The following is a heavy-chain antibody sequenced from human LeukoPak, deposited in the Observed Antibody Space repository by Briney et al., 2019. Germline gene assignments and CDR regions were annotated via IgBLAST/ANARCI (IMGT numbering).Heavy chain of an antibody. J-gene: IGHJ5*02. V-gene: IGHV4-59*01. D-gene: IGHD1-1*01. CDR2: YYYSGNT. CDR1: CGSISSYY. Sequence: SETPSLLCTVSCGSISSYYWSCIRHPPPKELQGFGSYYYSGNTNYNPSLKSRVTISVDTSKNQFSLKLNSVTAADTAVYYCARDPRGGTSRDNWFDPWGQGTLVTVSS. CDR3: ARDPRGGTSRDNWFDP.